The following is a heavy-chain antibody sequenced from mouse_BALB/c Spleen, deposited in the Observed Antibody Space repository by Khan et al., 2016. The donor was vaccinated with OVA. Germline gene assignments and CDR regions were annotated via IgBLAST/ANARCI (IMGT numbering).Heavy chain of an antibody. CDR3: ARPPYFSYVMDY. CDR1: GYTFTNCG. V-gene: IGHV9-3-1*01. D-gene: IGHD2-10*01. Sequence: QIQLVQSGPELKKPGETVKISCKASGYTFTNCGMNWVKQAPGKGLKWMGWINTYTGEPTYADDFKGRFAFSLETSASTAYLQINNLKHEDTATYFCARPPYFSYVMDYWGQGTSVTVSS. J-gene: IGHJ4*01. CDR2: INTYTGEP.